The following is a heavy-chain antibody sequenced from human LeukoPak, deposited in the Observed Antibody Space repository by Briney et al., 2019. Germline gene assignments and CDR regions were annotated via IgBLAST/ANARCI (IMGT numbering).Heavy chain of an antibody. D-gene: IGHD1-1*01. Sequence: GGSLRLSCAASGFTFSNFLMTWVRQAPGKGPEWVSAISGSGGDTYYADSVKGRFTISRDNSKNTLYLQMNSLRAEDTAVYYCVRDPSGSGFAFDSWGQGALVTVSS. CDR2: ISGSGGDT. V-gene: IGHV3-23*01. J-gene: IGHJ4*02. CDR1: GFTFSNFL. CDR3: VRDPSGSGFAFDS.